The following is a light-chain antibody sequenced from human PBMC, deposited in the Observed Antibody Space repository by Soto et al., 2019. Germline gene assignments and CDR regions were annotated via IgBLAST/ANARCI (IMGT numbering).Light chain of an antibody. V-gene: IGKV1-27*01. Sequence: DIQMTQSPTSLSASVGDRVTITCRASQGIGYNLAWYQQKPGKVPKVLIYTASTLHSGVPSRFSGSGSGTEFTLTINGLQLEDVATYFCQKYDSVPWSFGQGPRVKI. CDR2: TAS. CDR1: QGIGYN. CDR3: QKYDSVPWS. J-gene: IGKJ1*01.